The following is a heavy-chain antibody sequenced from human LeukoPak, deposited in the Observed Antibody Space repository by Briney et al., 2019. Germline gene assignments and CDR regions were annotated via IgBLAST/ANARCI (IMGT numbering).Heavy chain of an antibody. D-gene: IGHD1-26*01. Sequence: SETLSLTCTVSGGSISSGSYYWSWIQQPAGKGLEWIGRIYTSGSTNYNPSLKSRVTISVDTSKNQFSLKLSSVTAADTAVYYCARAPPEWELLSYFDYWGQGTLVTVSS. CDR2: IYTSGST. J-gene: IGHJ4*02. V-gene: IGHV4-61*02. CDR3: ARAPPEWELLSYFDY. CDR1: GGSISSGSYY.